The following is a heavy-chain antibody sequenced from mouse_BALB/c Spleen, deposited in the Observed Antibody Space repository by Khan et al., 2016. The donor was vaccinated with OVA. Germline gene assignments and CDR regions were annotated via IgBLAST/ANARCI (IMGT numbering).Heavy chain of an antibody. J-gene: IGHJ2*01. CDR2: IYPGTDNI. D-gene: IGHD3-2*02. V-gene: IGHV1-76*01. Sequence: QVQLKQSGAELVRPGASVKLSCKTSGYIFTSYWIHWVVQRSGQGLEWIARIYPGTDNIYYNEEFKDKATLTADKSSSTAYMQLSSLKSGDSAVYFCASEEALYYFDYWGQGTTLTVSS. CDR1: GYIFTSYW. CDR3: ASEEALYYFDY.